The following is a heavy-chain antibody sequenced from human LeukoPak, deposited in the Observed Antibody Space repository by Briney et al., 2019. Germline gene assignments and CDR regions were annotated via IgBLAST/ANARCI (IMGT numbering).Heavy chain of an antibody. J-gene: IGHJ4*02. CDR1: GGSFSGYY. CDR2: INHSGST. Sequence: PSETLSLTCAVYGGSFSGYYWSWIRQPPGKGLEWIGEINHSGSTNYTPSLKSRVTISVDTSKNQFSLKLSSVTAAVTAVYYCASRDYCSGGSCYGGSYYFDYWGQGTLVTDSS. D-gene: IGHD2-15*01. V-gene: IGHV4-34*01. CDR3: ASRDYCSGGSCYGGSYYFDY.